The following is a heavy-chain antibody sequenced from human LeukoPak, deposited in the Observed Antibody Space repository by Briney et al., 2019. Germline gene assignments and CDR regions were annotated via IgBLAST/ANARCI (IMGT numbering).Heavy chain of an antibody. D-gene: IGHD2-2*01. CDR1: GFTFSSYG. Sequence: RSLRLSCAASGFTFSSYGMHWVRQAPGKGLEWVAVIWYDGSNKYYADSVKGRFTISRDNSKNTLYLQMNSLRAEDTAVYYCARDVGGSTSFFFDPWGQGTLVTVSS. J-gene: IGHJ5*02. CDR2: IWYDGSNK. CDR3: ARDVGGSTSFFFDP. V-gene: IGHV3-30*19.